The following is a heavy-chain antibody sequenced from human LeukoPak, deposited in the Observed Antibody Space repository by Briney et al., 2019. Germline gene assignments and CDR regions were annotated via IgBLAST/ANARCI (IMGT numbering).Heavy chain of an antibody. Sequence: ASVKVSCKASGGTFSIYAISWVRQAPGQGLEWMGWISTYNGNTNYAQKLQDRVTMTTDTSTSTAYMELRSLRSDDTAMYYCAREGIRIAAAGTIDYWGQGTLVTVSS. J-gene: IGHJ4*02. V-gene: IGHV1-18*01. D-gene: IGHD6-13*01. CDR2: ISTYNGNT. CDR1: GGTFSIYA. CDR3: AREGIRIAAAGTIDY.